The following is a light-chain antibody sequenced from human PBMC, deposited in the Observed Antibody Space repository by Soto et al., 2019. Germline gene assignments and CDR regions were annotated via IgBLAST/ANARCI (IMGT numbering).Light chain of an antibody. CDR2: AAS. Sequence: EVVMTQSPATLSVSPGERATLSCRTSQNVDNNLAWYLQKPGQAPRLLISAASTRATGIPARFSGSGSGTEFTLTINSLQSEDFAVYYCQQYTSWPLTFGGGTKVEIK. CDR1: QNVDNN. V-gene: IGKV3D-15*01. J-gene: IGKJ4*01. CDR3: QQYTSWPLT.